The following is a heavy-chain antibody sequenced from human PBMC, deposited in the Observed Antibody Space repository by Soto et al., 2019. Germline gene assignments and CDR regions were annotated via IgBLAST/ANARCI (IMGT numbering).Heavy chain of an antibody. CDR2: ISAYNGNT. D-gene: IGHD3-3*02. V-gene: IGHV1-18*01. CDR3: ARVVWALAHWFDP. J-gene: IGHJ5*02. Sequence: QVQLVQSGGEVKKPGASVKVSCKASGYTFTSYGISWVRQAPGQGLEWMGRISAYNGNTNYAQKLQGRVTMTTDTSTRTAHMELRSLRPDDTAVYYRARVVWALAHWFDPWGEVTVVTVSS. CDR1: GYTFTSYG.